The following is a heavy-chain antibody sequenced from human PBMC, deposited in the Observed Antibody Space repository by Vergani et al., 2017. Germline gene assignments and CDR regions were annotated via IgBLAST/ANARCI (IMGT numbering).Heavy chain of an antibody. CDR2: ISWNSGSI. CDR1: GFTFDDYA. Sequence: EVQLVESGGGLVQPGRSLRLSCAASGFTFDDYAMHWVRQAPGKGLEWVSGISWNSGSIGYADSVKGRFTISRDNAKNSLYLQMNSLRAEDTAVYYCASLTRYWYFDLWGRGTLVTVSS. V-gene: IGHV3-9*01. CDR3: ASLTRYWYFDL. J-gene: IGHJ2*01.